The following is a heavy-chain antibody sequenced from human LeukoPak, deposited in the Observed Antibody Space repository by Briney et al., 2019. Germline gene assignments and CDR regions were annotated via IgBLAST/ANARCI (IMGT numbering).Heavy chain of an antibody. J-gene: IGHJ5*02. CDR3: ARIYYDFGMDDNWFDP. CDR1: GYTFTSYD. CDR2: MNPNSGNT. Sequence: GASVKVSCKASGYTFTSYDINWVRQATGQGLEWMGWMNPNSGNTGYAQKFQGRVTMTRNTSTSTAYMELSSLRSEDTAVYYCARIYYDFGMDDNWFDPWGQGTLVTVSS. V-gene: IGHV1-8*02. D-gene: IGHD3-3*01.